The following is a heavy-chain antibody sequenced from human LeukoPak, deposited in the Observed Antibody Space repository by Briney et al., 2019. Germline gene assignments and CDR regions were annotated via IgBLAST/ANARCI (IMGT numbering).Heavy chain of an antibody. CDR2: IYTSGST. V-gene: IGHV4-61*02. CDR3: ASASVKIFAADY. J-gene: IGHJ4*02. Sequence: SQTLCLTCTVSGGSISSGSYYWSWIRQPAGKGLEWIGRIYTSGSTNYNPSLKSRVTISVDTSKNQFSLKLSSVTAADTAAYYCASASVKIFAADYCGQGNLVTVSS. CDR1: GGSISSGSYY. D-gene: IGHD3-3*01.